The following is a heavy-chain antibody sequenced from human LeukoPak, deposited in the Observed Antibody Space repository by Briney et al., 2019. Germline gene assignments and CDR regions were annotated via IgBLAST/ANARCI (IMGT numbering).Heavy chain of an antibody. V-gene: IGHV4-59*01. Sequence: SETLSVTCNVSGGSIRGYYWSWIRQPPGKGLEWIGYIYSSGSTNYNPSLKSRVTMSVDTSKNQFSLKVSSVTAADTAVYYCARVFDSGSQAYFYYMDVWGKGTTVTISS. CDR2: IYSSGST. CDR3: ARVFDSGSQAYFYYMDV. CDR1: GGSIRGYY. D-gene: IGHD3-10*01. J-gene: IGHJ6*03.